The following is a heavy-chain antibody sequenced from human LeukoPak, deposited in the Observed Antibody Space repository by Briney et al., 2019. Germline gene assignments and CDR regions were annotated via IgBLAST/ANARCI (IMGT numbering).Heavy chain of an antibody. CDR2: IYTSGST. CDR3: ARNSIYCSGGSCYSDY. J-gene: IGHJ4*02. V-gene: IGHV4-61*02. CDR1: GGSISSGSYY. D-gene: IGHD2-15*01. Sequence: PSETLSLTCTVSGGSISSGSYYWSWIRQPAGKGLEWIGRIYTSGSTNYNPSLMSRVTISVDTSKNQFSLKLSSVTAADTAVYYCARNSIYCSGGSCYSDYWGQGTLVTVSS.